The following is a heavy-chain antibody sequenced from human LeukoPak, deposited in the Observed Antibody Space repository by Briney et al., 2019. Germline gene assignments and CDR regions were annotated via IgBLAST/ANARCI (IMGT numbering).Heavy chain of an antibody. CDR1: GYSFTSYW. CDR3: ARLGPGYCSGGSCYNFDY. J-gene: IGHJ4*02. Sequence: GESLKISCNGSGYSFTSYWNGLERQMPGKSLERMGIIYPGDSDTSYSPSFQGQVTISADRSISAAYLQWSSLNASDTAMYYCARLGPGYCSGGSCYNFDYWGQGTLVTVSS. CDR2: IYPGDSDT. V-gene: IGHV5-51*01. D-gene: IGHD2-15*01.